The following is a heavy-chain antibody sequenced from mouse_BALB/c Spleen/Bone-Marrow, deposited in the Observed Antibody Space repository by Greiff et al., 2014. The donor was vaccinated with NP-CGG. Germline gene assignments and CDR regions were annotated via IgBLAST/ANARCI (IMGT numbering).Heavy chain of an antibody. D-gene: IGHD1-1*01. J-gene: IGHJ2*01. CDR1: GFTFSDYY. V-gene: IGHV5-4*02. Sequence: EVMLVESGGGLVKPGGSLKLSCAASGFTFSDYYMYWVRQTPEKRLEWVATISDGGSYTYYPDSVKGRFTISRDNAKNNLYLQMSSLKSEDTARYYCARGSSYFDYWGQGTTLTVSS. CDR3: ARGSSYFDY. CDR2: ISDGGSYT.